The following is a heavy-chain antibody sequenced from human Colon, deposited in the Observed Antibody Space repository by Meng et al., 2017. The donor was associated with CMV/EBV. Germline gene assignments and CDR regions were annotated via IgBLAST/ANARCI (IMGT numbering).Heavy chain of an antibody. D-gene: IGHD3-3*01. CDR1: GYTFTGYL. J-gene: IGHJ4*02. Sequence: QVLLMQSGAGMREPGASVKVSCKASGYTFTGYLMHWVRQAPGQGLEWMGWINPYSGDTIYAQKFEVGVTMTRDASITTAYLELSSLKSDDTAVYYCGTFGGDFEYWGQGTLVTVSS. CDR2: INPYSGDT. CDR3: GTFGGDFEY. V-gene: IGHV1-2*02.